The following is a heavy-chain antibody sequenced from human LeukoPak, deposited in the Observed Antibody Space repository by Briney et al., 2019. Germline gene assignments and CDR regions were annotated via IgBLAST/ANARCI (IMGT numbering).Heavy chain of an antibody. V-gene: IGHV3-30*04. Sequence: GGSLRLSCVPSGFTFSSYAMPWVRQAPGKGLEWVAVISYDGSDIYSADSVKGRFTTSRDNSKNTLYLQMNSLRAEDTAVYYCARQGGDIDWLKYYFDYWGQGTLVTVSS. CDR3: ARQGGDIDWLKYYFDY. J-gene: IGHJ4*02. CDR2: ISYDGSDI. D-gene: IGHD2-15*01. CDR1: GFTFSSYA.